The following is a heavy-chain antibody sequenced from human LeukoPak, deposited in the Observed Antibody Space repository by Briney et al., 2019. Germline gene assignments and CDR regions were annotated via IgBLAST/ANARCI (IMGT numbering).Heavy chain of an antibody. J-gene: IGHJ4*02. CDR2: ISAYNGNT. V-gene: IGHV1-18*01. CDR3: ARVRGLAVAGYYFDY. CDR1: GYTFTSYG. D-gene: IGHD6-19*01. Sequence: GASVKVSCKASGYTFTSYGISRVRQAPGQGLEWMGWISAYNGNTNYAQKLQGRVTMTTDTSTSTAYMELSSLRSEDTAVYYCARVRGLAVAGYYFDYWGQGTLVTVSS.